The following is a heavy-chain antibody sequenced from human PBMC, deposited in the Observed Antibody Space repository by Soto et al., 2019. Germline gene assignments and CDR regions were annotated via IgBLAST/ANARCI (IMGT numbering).Heavy chain of an antibody. CDR2: VYWDDDK. D-gene: IGHD2-21*02. J-gene: IGHJ6*02. CDR1: GLSLSTIGEG. CDR3: VQTRCGGDCLQSYSSHSYYDLDV. V-gene: IGHV2-5*02. Sequence: QITLKESGPTLVKPTQTLTLTCTFSGLSLSTIGEGVGWIRQPPGKALEWLALVYWDDDKRYSPSLKSRLTITKDTSVNQVVLTMTNMGPVDTATYYCVQTRCGGDCLQSYSSHSYYDLDVWGQGTTVTFSS.